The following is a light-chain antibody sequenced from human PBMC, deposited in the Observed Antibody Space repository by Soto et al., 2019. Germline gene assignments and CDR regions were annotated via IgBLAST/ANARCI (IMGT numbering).Light chain of an antibody. Sequence: DIQMTQSPSTLSASVGDRVTITCRASQSISNWLAWYQQKPGKAPKLLIYKASSLQRGVPSRFSGGGSGTEFTLTISSLQSDDFATYYCQQYNSYPYTFGQGTKLEIK. CDR2: KAS. J-gene: IGKJ2*01. CDR1: QSISNW. V-gene: IGKV1-5*03. CDR3: QQYNSYPYT.